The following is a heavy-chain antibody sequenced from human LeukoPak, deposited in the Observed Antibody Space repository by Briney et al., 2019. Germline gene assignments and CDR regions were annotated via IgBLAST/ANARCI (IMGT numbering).Heavy chain of an antibody. V-gene: IGHV4-59*01. J-gene: IGHJ4*02. CDR2: IYYSGST. CDR1: GGSISSYY. Sequence: PSETLPLTCTVSGGSISSYYWSWIRQPPGKGLEWIGYIYYSGSTNYNPSLKSRVTISVDTSKNQFSLKLSSVTAADTAVYYCARDPGFLDYWGQGTLVTVSS. CDR3: ARDPGFLDY. D-gene: IGHD2-21*01.